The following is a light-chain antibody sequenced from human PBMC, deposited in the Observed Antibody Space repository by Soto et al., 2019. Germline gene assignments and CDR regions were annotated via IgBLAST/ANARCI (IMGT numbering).Light chain of an antibody. CDR1: QSVGNN. Sequence: EIGMTPSPTTLSVSPGGRAPLSRRASQSVGNNLAWYQQKPGQAPRLLIYGASTRATGIPARFSGSGSDTEFTLTISSLQSEDFAVYYCQQYNNWPLTFGQGTKVDIK. CDR2: GAS. V-gene: IGKV3-15*01. CDR3: QQYNNWPLT. J-gene: IGKJ1*01.